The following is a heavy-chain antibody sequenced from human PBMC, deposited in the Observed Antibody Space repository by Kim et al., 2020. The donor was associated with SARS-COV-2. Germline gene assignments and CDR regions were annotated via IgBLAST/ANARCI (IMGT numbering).Heavy chain of an antibody. CDR2: VHYTGSI. Sequence: SETLSLTCAVSGDSISNTNYFWAWIRKTPGRGLEWLGRVHYTGSIYYNPSLKSRVTISVDTSNNQFALNLNSVTAADTAVYYCARFYTSRQFNPWGQGT. CDR1: GDSISNTNYF. J-gene: IGHJ5*02. V-gene: IGHV4-39*01. D-gene: IGHD2-2*01. CDR3: ARFYTSRQFNP.